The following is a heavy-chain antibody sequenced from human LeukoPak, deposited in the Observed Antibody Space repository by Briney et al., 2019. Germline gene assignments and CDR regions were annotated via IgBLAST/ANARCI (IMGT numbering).Heavy chain of an antibody. Sequence: SETLSLTRIVSGGSIRGSSYYWAWIRQPPGRGLDWIGSIYYTGTTYYNPSLKSRVTISLDTSKNQISLKLNSVTAADTALYYCAKAVPGVLNAFDIWGQGTMVTVSS. J-gene: IGHJ3*02. CDR3: AKAVPGVLNAFDI. D-gene: IGHD3-3*01. V-gene: IGHV4-39*07. CDR1: GGSIRGSSYY. CDR2: IYYTGTT.